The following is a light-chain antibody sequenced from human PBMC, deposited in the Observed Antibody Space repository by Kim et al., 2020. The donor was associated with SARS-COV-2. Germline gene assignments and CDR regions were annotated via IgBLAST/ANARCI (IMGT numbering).Light chain of an antibody. J-gene: IGLJ3*02. CDR3: QVWDSSSDQWV. CDR1: NIGTKS. V-gene: IGLV3-21*01. Sequence: SYELTQPPSVSLAPGKTARITCGGNNIGTKSAHWYQQKPGQAPVVVIYHDSDRPSGVPERFSGSNSGNTATLTISRAEAGDEADYSCQVWDSSSDQWVFG. CDR2: HDS.